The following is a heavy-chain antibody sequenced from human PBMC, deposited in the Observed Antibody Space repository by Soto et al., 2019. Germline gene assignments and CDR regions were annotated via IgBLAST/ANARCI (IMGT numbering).Heavy chain of an antibody. J-gene: IGHJ4*02. V-gene: IGHV3-23*01. CDR3: AKGHADHWTPFDY. Sequence: PGGSLRLSCAASGFTFSSFAMSWVREAPGKGLEWVSTLRGGGDSTYYADSVRGRFTISRDNSKNMVNLQMNSLSAEDTAVYYCAKGHADHWTPFDYWGQGTLVTVSS. D-gene: IGHD2-15*01. CDR2: LRGGGDST. CDR1: GFTFSSFA.